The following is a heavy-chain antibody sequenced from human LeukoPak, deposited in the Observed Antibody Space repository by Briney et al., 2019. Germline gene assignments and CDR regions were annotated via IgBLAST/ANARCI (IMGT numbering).Heavy chain of an antibody. J-gene: IGHJ4*02. D-gene: IGHD6-6*01. V-gene: IGHV1-69*06. CDR1: GGTFSSYA. CDR3: ARDVYSSSSYYFDY. CDR2: IIPIFGTA. Sequence: GASVKVSCKASGGTFSSYAISWVRQAPGQGLECMGGIIPIFGTANYAQKFQGRVTIIADKSTSTVYMELSSLRSEDTAVYYCARDVYSSSSYYFDYWGQGTLVTVSS.